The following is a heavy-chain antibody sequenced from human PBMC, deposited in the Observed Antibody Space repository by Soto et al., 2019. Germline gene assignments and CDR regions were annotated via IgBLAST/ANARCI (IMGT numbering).Heavy chain of an antibody. Sequence: GGSLRLSCAASGFTFSNAWMNWVRQAPGKGLEWVGRIKSKTDGGTTDYAAPVKGRFTISRDDSKNTLYLQMNSLKTEDTAVYYCTTDWPSVGATIGRGFDYWGQGTLVTVSS. CDR3: TTDWPSVGATIGRGFDY. CDR1: GFTFSNAW. V-gene: IGHV3-15*07. D-gene: IGHD1-26*01. CDR2: IKSKTDGGTT. J-gene: IGHJ4*02.